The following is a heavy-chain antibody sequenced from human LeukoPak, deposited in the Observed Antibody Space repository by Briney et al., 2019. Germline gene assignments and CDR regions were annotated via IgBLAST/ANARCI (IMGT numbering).Heavy chain of an antibody. Sequence: GGSLRLSCAASGFTFSSYAMHWVRQAPGKGLEWVAVISYDGGNKYYADSVKGRFTISRDNSKNTLYLQMNSLRAEDTAVYYCARVSGLTGYYLTFDYCGQGTLVTVSS. CDR3: ARVSGLTGYYLTFDY. J-gene: IGHJ4*02. V-gene: IGHV3-30-3*01. CDR2: ISYDGGNK. D-gene: IGHD3-9*01. CDR1: GFTFSSYA.